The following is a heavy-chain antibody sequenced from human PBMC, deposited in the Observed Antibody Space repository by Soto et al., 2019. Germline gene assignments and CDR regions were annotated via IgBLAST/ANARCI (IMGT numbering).Heavy chain of an antibody. D-gene: IGHD6-13*01. J-gene: IGHJ6*03. Sequence: EAQLVESGGGLVQPGGSLRLSCAASGFTFSNYEMHWVRQAPGKGLEYVSGISNNGAHTDYAKSVKGRFTICRDNSEKTMYLQMGSLRAEDMALYYCARRGYGSRWPNVYMDVWGKGTTVTVS. CDR2: ISNNGAHT. CDR3: ARRGYGSRWPNVYMDV. V-gene: IGHV3-64*01. CDR1: GFTFSNYE.